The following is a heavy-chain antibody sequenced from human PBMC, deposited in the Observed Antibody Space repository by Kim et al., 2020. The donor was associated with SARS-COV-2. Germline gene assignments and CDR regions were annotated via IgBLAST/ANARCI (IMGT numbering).Heavy chain of an antibody. V-gene: IGHV3-74*01. CDR3: ERASSTSCPCYYMDV. CDR2: INSDGSST. D-gene: IGHD2-2*01. J-gene: IGHJ6*03. Sequence: GGSLRLSCAASGFTFSTYWMYWVRQAPGKGLVWVSRINSDGSSTNYADSVKGRFTISRDNAKNTLYLQMNSLRAEDTAVYYCERASSTSCPCYYMDVWGKGTTVTVSS. CDR1: GFTFSTYW.